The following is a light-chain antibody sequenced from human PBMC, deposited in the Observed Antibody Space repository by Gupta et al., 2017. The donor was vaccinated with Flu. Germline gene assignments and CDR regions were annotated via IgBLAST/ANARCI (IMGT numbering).Light chain of an antibody. V-gene: IGLV3-10*01. CDR3: YSTESSGNHWGL. J-gene: IGLJ2*01. CDR1: ALPQKY. CDR2: EDN. Sequence: SYALTQPPSVSVSPGQTARITCSGDALPQKYTSWYHQKSGRAPVTVIYEDNRRPSGITERFSGSSSGTMATLTISGAQGEDQGDYYCYSTESSGNHWGLFGGGTKLTVL.